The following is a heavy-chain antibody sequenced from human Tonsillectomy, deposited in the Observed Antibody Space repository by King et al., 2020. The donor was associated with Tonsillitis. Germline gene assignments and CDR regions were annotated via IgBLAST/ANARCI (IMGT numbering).Heavy chain of an antibody. D-gene: IGHD2-2*01. V-gene: IGHV3-30*04. CDR1: GFTFSSYT. J-gene: IGHJ6*02. Sequence: QVQLVESGGGVVQPGRSLRLSCAASGFTFSSYTIHWVRQAPGKGLEWVAFISYDGTNKYYADSVKGRFTISRDNAKNTLYLQMSSLRPEDTAVYYCSRSTLQYCSSTSCYFNYGMDVWGQGTTVTVSS. CDR3: SRSTLQYCSSTSCYFNYGMDV. CDR2: ISYDGTNK.